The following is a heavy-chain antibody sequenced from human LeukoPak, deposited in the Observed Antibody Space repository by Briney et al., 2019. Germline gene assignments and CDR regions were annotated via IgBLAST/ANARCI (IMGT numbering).Heavy chain of an antibody. CDR2: INPNSGGT. Sequence: ASVKVSCKASGYTFTGYYMHWVRQAPGQGLEWMGWINPNSGGTNYAQKFQGRVTMTRDTSISTAYMELSRLRSDDTAVYYCARSSYYDSSGYHDAFDIWGQGTMVTVSS. CDR3: ARSSYYDSSGYHDAFDI. V-gene: IGHV1-2*02. CDR1: GYTFTGYY. D-gene: IGHD3-22*01. J-gene: IGHJ3*02.